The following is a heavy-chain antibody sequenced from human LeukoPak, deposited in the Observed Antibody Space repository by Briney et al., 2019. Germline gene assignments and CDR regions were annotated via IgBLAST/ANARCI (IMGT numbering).Heavy chain of an antibody. CDR3: ARDYDSSGLDAFDI. V-gene: IGHV3-21*01. Sequence: GGSLRLSCAASGFTFSSYSMNWVRRAPGKGLEWVSSISSSSSYIYYADSVKGRFTISRDNAKNSLYLQMNSLRAEDTAVYYCARDYDSSGLDAFDIWGQGTMVTVSS. D-gene: IGHD3-22*01. J-gene: IGHJ3*02. CDR1: GFTFSSYS. CDR2: ISSSSSYI.